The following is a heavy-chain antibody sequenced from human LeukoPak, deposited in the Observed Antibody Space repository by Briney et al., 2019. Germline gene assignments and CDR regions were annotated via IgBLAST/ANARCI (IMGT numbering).Heavy chain of an antibody. CDR3: ARLRRMGCTGIGCYSPGFDY. CDR1: GGSISSSSYY. J-gene: IGHJ4*02. CDR2: IYYSGTT. V-gene: IGHV4-39*07. Sequence: KSSETLSLTCTVSGGSISSSSYYWGWIRQPPGKGLEWIGSIYYSGTTNYNPSLKSRVTISVDTSKNQFSLQLSSVTAADTAVYYCARLRRMGCTGIGCYSPGFDYWGQGTLVTVSS. D-gene: IGHD2-2*02.